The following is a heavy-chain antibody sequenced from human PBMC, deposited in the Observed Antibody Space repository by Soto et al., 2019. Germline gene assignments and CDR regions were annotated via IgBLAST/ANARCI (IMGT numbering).Heavy chain of an antibody. D-gene: IGHD2-21*01. J-gene: IGHJ3*02. CDR1: GGSISSYY. CDR3: ARRSYCGGDCYILDI. Sequence: SETLSLTCTVSGGSISSYYWSWIRQPPGKGLEWIGYIYYSGSTNYNPSLKSRVTISVDTSKNQFSLKLSSVTAADTAVYYCARRSYCGGDCYILDIWGQGTMVTVSS. CDR2: IYYSGST. V-gene: IGHV4-59*08.